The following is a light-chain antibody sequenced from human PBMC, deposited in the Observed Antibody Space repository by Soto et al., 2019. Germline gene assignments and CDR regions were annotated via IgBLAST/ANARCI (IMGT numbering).Light chain of an antibody. Sequence: EIFLTHSPDTLSLSPVERATLTFSSSQSVTNYIAWYQQRHGQAPRLLIYDASNRATGVPARFSGSRSGTDFTLTISDLEPADFGLYYCQQRLNWPPGFGQGTKVDIK. J-gene: IGKJ1*01. CDR1: QSVTNY. V-gene: IGKV3-11*01. CDR3: QQRLNWPPG. CDR2: DAS.